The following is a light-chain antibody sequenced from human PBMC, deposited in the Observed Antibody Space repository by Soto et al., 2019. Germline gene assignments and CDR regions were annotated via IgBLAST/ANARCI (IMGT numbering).Light chain of an antibody. CDR3: QQSYSSPPT. CDR2: KAS. V-gene: IGKV1-5*03. Sequence: IQMTQSPSTLSGSVGDRVTITCRASQTISSWLAWYQQKPGKAPKLLIYKASTLKSGVPSRFSGSRSGPDFTLTISSLQPEDFATYYCQQSYSSPPTFGQGTKVDI. CDR1: QTISSW. J-gene: IGKJ1*01.